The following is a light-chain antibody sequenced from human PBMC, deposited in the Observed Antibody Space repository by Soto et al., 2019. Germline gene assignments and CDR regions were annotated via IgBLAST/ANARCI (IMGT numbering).Light chain of an antibody. CDR3: MQALQSPPT. Sequence: EIVMTQSPLSLPVTPGEPASISCRSSLSLLHSNGYDSLDWYLQKPGQSPQLLIYLGSNRASGVPARFSGSGSGTDFTLKISRVEADDVGVYYCMQALQSPPTFGQGTKVEIK. CDR1: LSLLHSNGYDS. V-gene: IGKV2-28*01. CDR2: LGS. J-gene: IGKJ1*01.